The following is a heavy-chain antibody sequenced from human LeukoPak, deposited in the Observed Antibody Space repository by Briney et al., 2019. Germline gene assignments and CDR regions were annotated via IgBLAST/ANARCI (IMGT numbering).Heavy chain of an antibody. CDR3: TRFDYYDSSGQNWFDP. Sequence: GGSLRLSCAASGFTFSSYAMSWVRQAPGKGLEWVSAISGSGGSTYYADSVKGRFTISRDNSKNTLYLQMNSLKTEDTAVYYCTRFDYYDSSGQNWFDPWGQGTLVTVSS. V-gene: IGHV3-23*01. D-gene: IGHD3-22*01. CDR2: ISGSGGST. CDR1: GFTFSSYA. J-gene: IGHJ5*02.